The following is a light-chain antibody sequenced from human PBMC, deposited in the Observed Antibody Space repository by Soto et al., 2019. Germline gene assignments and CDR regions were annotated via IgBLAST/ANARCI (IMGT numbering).Light chain of an antibody. J-gene: IGKJ2*01. Sequence: DMQRTQSPSSLSASVGDTVTITCLSSRTTNNYLNWYQLKPGKAPKLLIYASSTLQTGVPSRFTGSGSGTDFTLTIISLQPEDYATYFCQQSYSMPYVFGPGTKVDI. CDR1: RTTNNY. V-gene: IGKV1-39*01. CDR3: QQSYSMPYV. CDR2: ASS.